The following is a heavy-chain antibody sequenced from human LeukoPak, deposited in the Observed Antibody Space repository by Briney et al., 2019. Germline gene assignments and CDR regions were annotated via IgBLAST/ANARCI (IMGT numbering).Heavy chain of an antibody. V-gene: IGHV4-34*01. Sequence: PSETLSLTCAVYGGSFSGYYWSWIRQPPGKGPEWIGEINHSGSTNYNPSLKSRVTISVDTSKNQFSLKLSSVTAADTAVYYCARGLSTGRPTDYWGQGTLVTVSS. D-gene: IGHD1-26*01. J-gene: IGHJ4*02. CDR1: GGSFSGYY. CDR2: INHSGST. CDR3: ARGLSTGRPTDY.